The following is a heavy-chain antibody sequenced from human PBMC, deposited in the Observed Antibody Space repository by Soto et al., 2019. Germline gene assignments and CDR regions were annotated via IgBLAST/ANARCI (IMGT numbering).Heavy chain of an antibody. J-gene: IGHJ4*02. V-gene: IGHV3-23*01. Sequence: EVQLLQSGGGLVQPGGSLRLSCAASGFTFSNYAMSWLRQPLGKGLEWVSAISDSGDRTYYADSVKGRFTISRDNSKNTLYLQMNSLRAEDSAVYYCVKERSGHSYADSWGQGTLVTVSS. CDR3: VKERSGHSYADS. D-gene: IGHD5-18*01. CDR1: GFTFSNYA. CDR2: ISDSGDRT.